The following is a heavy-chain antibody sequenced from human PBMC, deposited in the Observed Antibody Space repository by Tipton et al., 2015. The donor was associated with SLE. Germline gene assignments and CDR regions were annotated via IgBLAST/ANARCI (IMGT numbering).Heavy chain of an antibody. CDR3: ARDGGIAAAGPGFDY. J-gene: IGHJ4*02. V-gene: IGHV3-74*01. CDR1: GFTFSRYR. D-gene: IGHD6-13*01. Sequence: SLRLSCAASGFTFSRYRMHWVRQAPGKGLVWVSHIKTDGSSTSYADSVKGRFTISRDNSKNTLYLQMNSLRAEDTAVYYCARDGGIAAAGPGFDYWGQGTLVTVSS. CDR2: IKTDGSST.